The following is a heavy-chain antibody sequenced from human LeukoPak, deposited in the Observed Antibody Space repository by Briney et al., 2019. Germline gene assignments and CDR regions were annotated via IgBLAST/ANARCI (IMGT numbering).Heavy chain of an antibody. Sequence: GGFLRLSCAASGFTFDDYAMHWVRQAPGKGLEWVSGISWNSGNIVYADSVKGRFTISRDNAKISLYLQMNSLRAEETALYYCAKGGAPAQLWFCPSFDIWGQGTMVTVSS. D-gene: IGHD5-18*01. CDR1: GFTFDDYA. J-gene: IGHJ3*02. CDR3: AKGGAPAQLWFCPSFDI. V-gene: IGHV3-9*01. CDR2: ISWNSGNI.